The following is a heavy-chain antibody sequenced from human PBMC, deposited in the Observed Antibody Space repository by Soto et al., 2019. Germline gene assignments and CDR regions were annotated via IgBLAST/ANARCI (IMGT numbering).Heavy chain of an antibody. Sequence: QVQLQESGPGLVKASQTLSLTCTVSGGSISSGGYYWSWIRQHPGKGLEWIGYIYYSGSTYYNPSLKSRVTISVDTSKNQFSLKLSSVTAADTAVYYCARENYYDSSGYYPQTNWFDPWGQGTLVTVSS. CDR1: GGSISSGGYY. CDR3: ARENYYDSSGYYPQTNWFDP. J-gene: IGHJ5*02. V-gene: IGHV4-31*03. CDR2: IYYSGST. D-gene: IGHD3-22*01.